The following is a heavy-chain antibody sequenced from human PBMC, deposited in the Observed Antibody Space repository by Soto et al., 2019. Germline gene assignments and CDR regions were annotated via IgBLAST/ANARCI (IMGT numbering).Heavy chain of an antibody. V-gene: IGHV1-8*01. CDR2: MNPNTGNS. CDR3: ARRAETNGWNGFGADKYYFDF. Sequence: ASVKVSCKASGYTFTSYDIYWVRQSTGQGLEWMGWMNPNTGNSGYAQKFQGRVTMTSDTSISTAHMELSSLRSEDTAVYYCARRAETNGWNGFGADKYYFDFWGQGTLVTVSS. CDR1: GYTFTSYD. J-gene: IGHJ4*02. D-gene: IGHD1-1*01.